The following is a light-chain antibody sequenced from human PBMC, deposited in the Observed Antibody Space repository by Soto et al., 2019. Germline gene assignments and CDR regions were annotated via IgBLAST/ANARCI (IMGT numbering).Light chain of an antibody. CDR1: QSVSSN. CDR3: QQYNNWPRT. Sequence: EIVMTQSPATMSVSPGERATLSCRASQSVSSNLAWYQQKPGQAPRLLIYGASTRATGIPARVSGSGSGTEFTLTISSLQSEEFAVYYCQQYNNWPRTFGQGTKLEIK. J-gene: IGKJ2*01. CDR2: GAS. V-gene: IGKV3-15*01.